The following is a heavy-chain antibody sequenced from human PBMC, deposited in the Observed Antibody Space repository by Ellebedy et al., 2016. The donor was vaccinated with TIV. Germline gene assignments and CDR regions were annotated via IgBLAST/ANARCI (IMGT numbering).Heavy chain of an antibody. CDR1: GFTFSNYA. J-gene: IGHJ4*02. V-gene: IGHV3-23*01. CDR2: IDGAGGT. CDR3: AKTEPYGTTWFGRIC. Sequence: GESLKISCAVSGFTFSNYAMTWVRQAPGQGLEWVSAIDGAGGTHYAASVKGRFTISGDNSKKTFYLEMNSLRVDDTAVYYCAKTEPYGTTWFGRICWGQGTLVTVSS. D-gene: IGHD3-10*01.